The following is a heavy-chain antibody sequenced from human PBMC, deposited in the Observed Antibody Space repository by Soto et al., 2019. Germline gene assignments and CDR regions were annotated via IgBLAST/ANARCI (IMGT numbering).Heavy chain of an antibody. J-gene: IGHJ2*01. CDR2: INHSGST. CDR3: ARHQAHYWYFDL. Sequence: SETLSLTCAVYGGSFSGYYWGWIRQPPGKGLEWIGEINHSGSTNYNPSLKSRVTISVDTSKNQFSLKLSSVTAADTAVYYCARHQAHYWYFDLWGRGTLVT. CDR1: GGSFSGYY. V-gene: IGHV4-34*01.